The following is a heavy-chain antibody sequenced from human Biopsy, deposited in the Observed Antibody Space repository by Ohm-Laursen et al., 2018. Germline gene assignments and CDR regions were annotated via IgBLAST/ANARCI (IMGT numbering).Heavy chain of an antibody. CDR1: EYTLTELP. CDR2: IIPMFGTA. CDR3: ARGPHSGSHSCFDY. Sequence: SSVKVSCKVSEYTLTELPMHWVRQAPGQGLEWMGGIIPMFGTANYAQMFQGRVTISADESTSTSYMELSSLTTEDTAIYYCARGPHSGSHSCFDYWGRGTLVTVSS. V-gene: IGHV1-69*01. J-gene: IGHJ4*02. D-gene: IGHD1-26*01.